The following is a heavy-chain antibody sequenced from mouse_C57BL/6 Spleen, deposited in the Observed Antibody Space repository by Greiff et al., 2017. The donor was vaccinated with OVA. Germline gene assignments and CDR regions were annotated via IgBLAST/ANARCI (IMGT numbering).Heavy chain of an antibody. CDR2: IDPSDSYT. D-gene: IGHD1-1*01. CDR3: ARRDYYGSSPDAMDD. Sequence: VQLQQPGAELVKPGASVKLSCKASGYTFTSYWMQWVKPRPGQGLEWIGEIDPSDSYTNYNQKFKGKATLTVATSSSTAYRQLSSLTSEDSAVYYWARRDYYGSSPDAMDDWGQGTSVTVSS. V-gene: IGHV1-50*01. J-gene: IGHJ4*01. CDR1: GYTFTSYW.